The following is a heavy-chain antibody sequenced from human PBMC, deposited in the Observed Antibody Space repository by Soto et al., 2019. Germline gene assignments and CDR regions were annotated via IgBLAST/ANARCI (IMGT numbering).Heavy chain of an antibody. CDR2: IYYSGST. V-gene: IGHV4-59*12. J-gene: IGHJ5*02. D-gene: IGHD6-13*01. CDR3: AKERRIAAASWFDP. Sequence: QVQLQESGPGLVKPSETLSLTCTVSGGSISSYYWSWIRQPPGKGLEWIGYIYYSGSTNYNPSLKRRVTISVDTSKNQFSLKLSSVTAADTAVYYCAKERRIAAASWFDPWGQGTLVTVSS. CDR1: GGSISSYY.